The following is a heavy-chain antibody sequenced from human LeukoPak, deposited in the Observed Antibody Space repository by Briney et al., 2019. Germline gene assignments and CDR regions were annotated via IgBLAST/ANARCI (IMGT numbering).Heavy chain of an antibody. J-gene: IGHJ5*02. CDR2: VIGSGGST. D-gene: IGHD6-13*01. CDR1: GVTFSSYA. V-gene: IGHV3-23*01. CDR3: AKGSPWYGSLPEWFDP. Sequence: GGSPRLSCAASGVTFSSYAMSCVREAPGKGPWWVSAVIGSGGSTYYADSVKGRFTISRDNSNNTLYLQMNSLRAEDTAVYYCAKGSPWYGSLPEWFDPWGQGTLVTVSS.